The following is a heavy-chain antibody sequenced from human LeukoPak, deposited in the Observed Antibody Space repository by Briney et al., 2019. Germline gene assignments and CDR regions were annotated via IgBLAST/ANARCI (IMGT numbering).Heavy chain of an antibody. V-gene: IGHV1-2*02. D-gene: IGHD1-26*01. CDR1: GYTFTGYY. CDR3: ARDPYSGSYSADVYYYYMDV. Sequence: ASVKVSCKASGYTFTGYYMHWVRQAPGQGLEWMGWINPNSGGTDYAQRFQGRVTMTTDASTSTAYMELRSLRSDDTAVYYCARDPYSGSYSADVYYYYMDVWGKGTTVTVSS. CDR2: INPNSGGT. J-gene: IGHJ6*03.